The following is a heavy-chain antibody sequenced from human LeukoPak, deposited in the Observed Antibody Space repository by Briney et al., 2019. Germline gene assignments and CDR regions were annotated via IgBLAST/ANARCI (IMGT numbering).Heavy chain of an antibody. Sequence: GESLKISCKGSGNSFISYWIGWVRQMPGKGLEWMGIIYPGDSDTKYSPSFQGQVIISADKSISTAYLQWSSLKASDTAMYYCARSSGYYYGAFDIWGQGTMVTVSS. CDR2: IYPGDSDT. CDR1: GNSFISYW. D-gene: IGHD3-22*01. J-gene: IGHJ3*02. CDR3: ARSSGYYYGAFDI. V-gene: IGHV5-51*01.